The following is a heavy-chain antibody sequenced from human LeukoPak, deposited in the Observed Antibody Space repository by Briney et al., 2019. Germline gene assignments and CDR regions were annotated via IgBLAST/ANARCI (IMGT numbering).Heavy chain of an antibody. Sequence: ASVKVSCKASGYTFTSYGISWVRQAPGQGLEWMGWISAYNGNTNYAQKLQGRVTMTTDTSTSTAYMELRSLRSDDTAVYYCARVVDIVVVPAAMPHENWFDPWGQGTLVTVSS. CDR1: GYTFTSYG. D-gene: IGHD2-2*03. CDR2: ISAYNGNT. V-gene: IGHV1-18*04. J-gene: IGHJ5*02. CDR3: ARVVDIVVVPAAMPHENWFDP.